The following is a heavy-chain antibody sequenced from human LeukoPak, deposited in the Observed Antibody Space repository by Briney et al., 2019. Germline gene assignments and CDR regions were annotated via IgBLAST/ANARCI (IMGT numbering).Heavy chain of an antibody. D-gene: IGHD4-17*01. CDR2: IYYSGST. V-gene: IGHV4-59*01. CDR1: GGSISSYY. CDR3: ARGYGMTTVTKGRWYFDL. J-gene: IGHJ2*01. Sequence: SETLSLTCTVSGGSISSYYWSWIRQPPGEGLEWIGYIYYSGSTNYNPSLKSRVTISVDTSKNQFSLKLSSVTAADTAVYYCARGYGMTTVTKGRWYFDLWGRGTLVTVSS.